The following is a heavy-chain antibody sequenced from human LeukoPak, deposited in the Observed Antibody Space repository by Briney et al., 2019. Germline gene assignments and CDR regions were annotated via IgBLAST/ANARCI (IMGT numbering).Heavy chain of an antibody. D-gene: IGHD3-10*01. V-gene: IGHV3-30*18. CDR2: ISYDGSNK. J-gene: IGHJ6*03. Sequence: GGSLRLSCAASGFTFSSYGMHWVRQAPGKGLEWVAVISYDGSNKYYADSVKGRFTISRDNSKNTLYLQMNSLRAEDTAVYYCAKSAWGFGELFYYYYYYMDVWGKGTTVTVSS. CDR3: AKSAWGFGELFYYYYYYMDV. CDR1: GFTFSSYG.